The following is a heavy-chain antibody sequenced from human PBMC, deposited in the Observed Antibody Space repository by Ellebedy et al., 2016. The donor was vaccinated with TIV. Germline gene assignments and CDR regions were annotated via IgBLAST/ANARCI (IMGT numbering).Heavy chain of an antibody. D-gene: IGHD4-23*01. J-gene: IGHJ3*01. CDR2: ITESGGNT. CDR1: GLPFSSHA. Sequence: GESLKISCAASGLPFSSHAMSWVRQAPGKGLEWFSSITESGGNTYYAESVKGRFTISRDNSKDTLFLQLHSLRADDTAIYFCARDPVGVGPAFDVWGQGTMVTVSS. CDR3: ARDPVGVGPAFDV. V-gene: IGHV3-23*01.